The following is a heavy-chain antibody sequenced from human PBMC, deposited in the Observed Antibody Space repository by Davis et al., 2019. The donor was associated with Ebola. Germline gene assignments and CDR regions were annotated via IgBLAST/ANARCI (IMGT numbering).Heavy chain of an antibody. V-gene: IGHV3-21*01. J-gene: IGHJ3*02. CDR2: ISSSSSYI. D-gene: IGHD2-2*01. CDR3: ARDEYCSSTSCYRAFDI. Sequence: GESLKISCAASGFTFSSYSMNWVCQAPGKGLEWVSSISSSSSYIYYADSVKGRFTISRDNAKNSLYLQMNSLRAEDTAVYYCARDEYCSSTSCYRAFDIWGQGTMVTVSS. CDR1: GFTFSSYS.